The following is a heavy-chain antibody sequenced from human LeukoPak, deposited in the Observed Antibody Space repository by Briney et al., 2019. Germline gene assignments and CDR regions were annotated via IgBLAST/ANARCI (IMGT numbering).Heavy chain of an antibody. CDR2: IYHSGGT. CDR3: ASGTSGWFDAFDI. Sequence: KPSETLSLTCTVSGGSMNGYYWSWIRQPPGKGLEWIGYIYHSGGTNYNPSLRSRVTISVDTSNNQFSLELNFVTAADTAVYYCASGTSGWFDAFDIWGQGTMVTVSS. D-gene: IGHD6-19*01. V-gene: IGHV4-59*01. J-gene: IGHJ3*02. CDR1: GGSMNGYY.